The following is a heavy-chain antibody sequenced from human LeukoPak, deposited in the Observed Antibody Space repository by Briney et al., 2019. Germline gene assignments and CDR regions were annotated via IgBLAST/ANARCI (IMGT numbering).Heavy chain of an antibody. CDR1: GFTFSSYG. Sequence: GRSLRLSCAASGFTFSSYGMHWVRQAPGKGLEWVAVIWFDGSKKYYIDSVKGRFTISRDNSKNTVYLQMNSLRAEGTAVYYCARVPGELSYYYGMDVWGNGTTVTVSS. J-gene: IGHJ6*04. V-gene: IGHV3-33*01. D-gene: IGHD3-10*01. CDR2: IWFDGSKK. CDR3: ARVPGELSYYYGMDV.